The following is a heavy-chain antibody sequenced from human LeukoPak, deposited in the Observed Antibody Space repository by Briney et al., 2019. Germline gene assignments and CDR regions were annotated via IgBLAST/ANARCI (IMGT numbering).Heavy chain of an antibody. CDR2: ISPGTGKT. D-gene: IGHD6-19*01. V-gene: IGHV1-8*01. CDR3: ARVFGQWLAVD. Sequence: ASVKVSCKASAYTFTTDDINWVRQASGRGLEWMGLISPGTGKTRYPQKFQGRVTMTRDTSINTVYMELSSLRSEDTAIYYCARVFGQWLAVDWGQGTPVIVSS. CDR1: AYTFTTDD. J-gene: IGHJ4*02.